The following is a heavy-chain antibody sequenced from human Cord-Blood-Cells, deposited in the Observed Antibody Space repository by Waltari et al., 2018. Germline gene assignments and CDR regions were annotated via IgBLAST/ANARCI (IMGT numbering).Heavy chain of an antibody. V-gene: IGHV5-51*01. J-gene: IGHJ3*02. D-gene: IGHD4-17*01. CDR2: IYPGDFET. CDR3: ARGLTTVVTGLSDAFDI. Sequence: EVQLVQSGAEVKKPGESLKISCKGSGYSFTSYWIGWVRQMPGKGLEWMGIIYPGDFETRYSPSFQGQVTISADKSISTAYLQWSSLKASDTAMYYCARGLTTVVTGLSDAFDIWGQGTMVTVSS. CDR1: GYSFTSYW.